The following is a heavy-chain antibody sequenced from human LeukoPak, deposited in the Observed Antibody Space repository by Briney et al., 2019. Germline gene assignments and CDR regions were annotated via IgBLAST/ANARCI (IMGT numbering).Heavy chain of an antibody. Sequence: SETLSLTCTVSGGSISSSSYYWGWIRQPPGKGLEWIGEINHSGSTNYNPSLKSRVTISVDTSKNQFSLKLSSVTAADTAVYYCARGVLISIAARPWWAWGNWFDPWGQGTLVTVSS. V-gene: IGHV4-39*07. D-gene: IGHD6-6*01. CDR1: GGSISSSSYY. CDR3: ARGVLISIAARPWWAWGNWFDP. J-gene: IGHJ5*02. CDR2: INHSGST.